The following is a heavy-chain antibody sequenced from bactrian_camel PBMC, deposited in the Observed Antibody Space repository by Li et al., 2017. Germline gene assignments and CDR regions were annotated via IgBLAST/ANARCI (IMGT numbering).Heavy chain of an antibody. CDR2: LHTGNGRT. CDR3: AVDRPIRLVATIRSFRKGQNCGDNDDLY. D-gene: IGHD7*01. J-gene: IGHJ4*01. V-gene: IGHV3S1*01. Sequence: QLVESGGGSVQAGGSLRLSCAASGYTGSGRNCMGWFRQAPGQGRKAIAHLHTGNGRTDYADSVQGRFTISRANGENAVRLRMSDPSPRDTAVYFCAVDRPIRLVATIRSFRKGQNCGDNDDLYWGQGTQVTVS. CDR1: GYTGSGRNC.